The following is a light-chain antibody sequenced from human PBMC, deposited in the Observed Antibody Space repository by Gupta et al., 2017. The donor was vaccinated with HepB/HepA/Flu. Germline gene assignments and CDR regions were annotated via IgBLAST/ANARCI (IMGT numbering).Light chain of an antibody. Sequence: IVLTRPPGTLSLSQEERATLSCRASQSVSSSYLAWDQQKPGQAPRRLIYGVASRATGIPDRFSGSGSGTDFTLTISRLEPEDFAVEYCQQYGSSPLTFGGGTKVEIK. CDR3: QQYGSSPLT. CDR1: QSVSSSY. V-gene: IGKV3-20*01. CDR2: GVA. J-gene: IGKJ4*01.